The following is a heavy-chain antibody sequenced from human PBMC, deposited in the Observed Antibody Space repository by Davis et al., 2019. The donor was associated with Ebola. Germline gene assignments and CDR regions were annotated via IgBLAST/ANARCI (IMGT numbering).Heavy chain of an antibody. CDR1: GYTFTSYG. D-gene: IGHD3-22*01. CDR2: IIPILGIA. Sequence: SVKVSCKASGYTFTSYGITWVRQAPGQGLEWMGRIIPILGIANYAQKFQGRVTITADKSTSTAYMELSSLRSEDTAVYYCAILQGYYYDSSGYAFDIWGQGTMVTVSS. J-gene: IGHJ3*02. V-gene: IGHV1-69*04. CDR3: AILQGYYYDSSGYAFDI.